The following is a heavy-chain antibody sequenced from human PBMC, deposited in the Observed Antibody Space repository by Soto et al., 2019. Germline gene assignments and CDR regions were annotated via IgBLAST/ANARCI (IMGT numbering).Heavy chain of an antibody. CDR2: FVPIFGTP. J-gene: IGHJ4*02. V-gene: IGHV1-69*12. D-gene: IGHD2-2*01. Sequence: QVQLVQSGAEVKEPGSSVKVSCKSSGPTFISYAISWVRQAPGQGLEWMGGFVPIFGTPNYAQKFQGRITITADESTSTAYMELSSLTVEDAAVVYCARQHEPLVPAGLFDYWGQGTLVIVS. CDR3: ARQHEPLVPAGLFDY. CDR1: GPTFISYA.